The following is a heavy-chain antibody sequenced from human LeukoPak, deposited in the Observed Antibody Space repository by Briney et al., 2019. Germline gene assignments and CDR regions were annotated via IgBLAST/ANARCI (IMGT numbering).Heavy chain of an antibody. J-gene: IGHJ4*02. CDR2: ISGSGGST. D-gene: IGHD2-15*01. Sequence: AGGSLRLSCAASGFTFSSYAMSWVRQAPGKGLEWVSAISGSGGSTYYADSVKGRFTISRDNAKNSLYLQMNSLRAEDTAVYYCARELGCSGGSCREQKDYWGQGTLVTVSS. CDR3: ARELGCSGGSCREQKDY. V-gene: IGHV3-23*01. CDR1: GFTFSSYA.